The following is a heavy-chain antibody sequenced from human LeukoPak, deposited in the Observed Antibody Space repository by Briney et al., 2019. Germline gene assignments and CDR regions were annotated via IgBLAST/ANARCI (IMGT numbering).Heavy chain of an antibody. J-gene: IGHJ3*02. V-gene: IGHV3-20*04. CDR2: INWNGGST. Sequence: GGSLRLSCAASGFTFDDYGMSWVRQAPGKGLEWVSGINWNGGSTGYADSVKGRFTISRDNAKNSLYLQMNSLRAEDTALYYCARVKMSATVTGDAFDIXGQGTMVTVSS. CDR1: GFTFDDYG. D-gene: IGHD4-17*01. CDR3: ARVKMSATVTGDAFDI.